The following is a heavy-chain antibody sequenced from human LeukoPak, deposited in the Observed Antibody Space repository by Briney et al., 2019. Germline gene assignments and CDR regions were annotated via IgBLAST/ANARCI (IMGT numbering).Heavy chain of an antibody. V-gene: IGHV3-23*01. D-gene: IGHD4-17*01. Sequence: PGGSLRLSCAASGFTLSSYAMSWVRQAPGTGLEWVSGSTVGGTNTHYADSVKGRFTISRDHSKNMLYLQMNSLRAGDTAIYYCAKDIYAYVTNCFFDYWGQGSLVTVSS. CDR3: AKDIYAYVTNCFFDY. CDR2: STVGGTNT. CDR1: GFTLSSYA. J-gene: IGHJ4*02.